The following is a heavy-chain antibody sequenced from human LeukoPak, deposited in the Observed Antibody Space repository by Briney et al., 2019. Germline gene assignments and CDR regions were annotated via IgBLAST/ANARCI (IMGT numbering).Heavy chain of an antibody. Sequence: PGGSLRLSCAASGFTFDDYAMHWVRQAPGKGLEWGSGISWNSGSIGYADSVKGRFTISRDNAKNSLYLQMNSLRAEDMALYYCAKGDSSGYYYDASDIWGQGTMVTVSS. CDR2: ISWNSGSI. D-gene: IGHD3-22*01. CDR1: GFTFDDYA. V-gene: IGHV3-9*03. CDR3: AKGDSSGYYYDASDI. J-gene: IGHJ3*02.